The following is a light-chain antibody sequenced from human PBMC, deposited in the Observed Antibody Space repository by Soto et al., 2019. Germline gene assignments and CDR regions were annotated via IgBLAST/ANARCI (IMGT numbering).Light chain of an antibody. V-gene: IGLV2-18*01. CDR3: SLYSSNGSLI. Sequence: QSVLTQPASVSGSAGQSITISCSGTMRDVGAYNLVSWYQQAPGTAPKLIIYDVNNRPSGAPDRFSGSTSGNTASLTISGLQAEDETDYFCSLYSSNGSLIFGPGTKLTVL. CDR2: DVN. J-gene: IGLJ1*01. CDR1: MRDVGAYNL.